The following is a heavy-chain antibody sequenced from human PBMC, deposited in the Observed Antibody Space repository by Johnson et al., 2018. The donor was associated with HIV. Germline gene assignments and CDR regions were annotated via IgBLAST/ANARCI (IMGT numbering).Heavy chain of an antibody. CDR3: AKGQYSSSRRADAFDI. D-gene: IGHD6-6*01. CDR2: ISGSGGST. J-gene: IGHJ3*02. V-gene: IGHV3-23*04. Sequence: LVESGGGLVQPGGSLRLSCAASGFTFSSYAMSWVRQAPGKGLEWVSAISGSGGSTYYADSVKGRFTISRDNSKNTLYLQMNSLRAEDTDVYYCAKGQYSSSRRADAFDIWGQWTMVTVSS. CDR1: GFTFSSYA.